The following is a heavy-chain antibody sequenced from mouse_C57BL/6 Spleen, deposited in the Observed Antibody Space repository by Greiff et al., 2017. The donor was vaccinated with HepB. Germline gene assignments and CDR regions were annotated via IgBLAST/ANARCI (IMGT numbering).Heavy chain of an antibody. V-gene: IGHV1-82*01. Sequence: VQLQQSGPELVKPGASVKISCKASGYAFSSSWMNWVKQRPGKGLEWIGRIYPGDGDTNYNGKFKGKATLTADKSSSTAYMQLSSLTSEDSAVYFCARRDRFAYWGQGTLVTVSA. CDR3: ARRDRFAY. CDR1: GYAFSSSW. CDR2: IYPGDGDT. J-gene: IGHJ3*01.